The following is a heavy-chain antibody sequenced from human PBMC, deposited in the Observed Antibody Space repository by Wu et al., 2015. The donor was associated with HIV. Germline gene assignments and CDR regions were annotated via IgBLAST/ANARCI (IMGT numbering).Heavy chain of an antibody. J-gene: IGHJ4*02. D-gene: IGHD6-13*01. CDR2: INPYNGDT. CDR3: ARELVDSSSWYALFDY. Sequence: QVQLVQSGTEVKKPGASVKVSCKASGYTFTRYVMSWLRQAPGQGLEWMGWINPYNGDTNYAQKFQGRVTMTTATSTSTAYMELRSLRSDDTAVYYCARELVDSSSWYALFDYWGQGTLVTVSS. CDR1: GYTFTRYV. V-gene: IGHV1-18*01.